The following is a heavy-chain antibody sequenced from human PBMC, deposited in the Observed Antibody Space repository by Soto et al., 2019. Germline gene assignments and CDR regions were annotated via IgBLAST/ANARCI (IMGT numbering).Heavy chain of an antibody. Sequence: GGSLRLSCAASGFTFSSYSMNWVRQAPGKGLEWVAVISYDGSNKYYADSVKGRFTISRDNSKNTLYLQMNSLRAEDTAVYYCAKDRAGGSTQRFPWRWGQGTLVTVSS. V-gene: IGHV3-30*18. CDR2: ISYDGSNK. CDR3: AKDRAGGSTQRFPWR. D-gene: IGHD3-10*01. CDR1: GFTFSSYS. J-gene: IGHJ4*02.